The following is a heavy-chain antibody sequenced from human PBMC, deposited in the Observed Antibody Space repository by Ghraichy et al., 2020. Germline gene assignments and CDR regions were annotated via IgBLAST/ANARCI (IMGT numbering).Heavy chain of an antibody. CDR3: ARGEDRDRIAVAGPSLGY. J-gene: IGHJ4*02. V-gene: IGHV1-18*01. CDR1: GYTFTSYG. Sequence: ASVKVSCKASGYTFTSYGISWVRQAPGQGLEWMGWISAYNGNTNYAQKLQGRVTMTTDTSTSTAYMELRSLRSDDTAVYYCARGEDRDRIAVAGPSLGYWGQGTLVTVSS. CDR2: ISAYNGNT. D-gene: IGHD6-19*01.